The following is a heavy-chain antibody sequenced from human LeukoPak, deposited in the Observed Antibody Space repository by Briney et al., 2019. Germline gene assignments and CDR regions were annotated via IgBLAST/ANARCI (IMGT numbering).Heavy chain of an antibody. CDR1: GFIFTNYA. CDR2: ISYDGSNK. J-gene: IGHJ4*02. V-gene: IGHV3-30*01. Sequence: GGSLRLSCAASGFIFTNYAMHWVRQAPGKGLEWVAVISYDGSNKYYADSVKGRFTISRDNSKNTLYLQMNSLRAEDTAVYYCARDVSPGIAAAGPDYWGQGTLVTVSS. D-gene: IGHD6-13*01. CDR3: ARDVSPGIAAAGPDY.